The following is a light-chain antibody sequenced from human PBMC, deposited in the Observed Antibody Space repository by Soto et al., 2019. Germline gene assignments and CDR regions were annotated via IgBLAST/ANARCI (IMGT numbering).Light chain of an antibody. V-gene: IGKV3-20*01. Sequence: EIVLTQSPGTLSLSPGERATLSCMASQSVSSSYLAWYQQKPGQAPRLLIYGASSRATGIPDRFSGSGSGTGFTLTISRLEPEDFAVYYCHQYGSSPLTFGGGTKVEIK. J-gene: IGKJ4*01. CDR1: QSVSSSY. CDR2: GAS. CDR3: HQYGSSPLT.